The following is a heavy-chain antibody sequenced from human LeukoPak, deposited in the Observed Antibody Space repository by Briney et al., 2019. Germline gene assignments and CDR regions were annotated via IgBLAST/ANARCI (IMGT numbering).Heavy chain of an antibody. J-gene: IGHJ4*02. Sequence: GGSLRLSCAASGFTFSNSGMNWVRQAPGKGLEWVAFIQYDGSNRYYTDSVKGRFTISRDNSKNTLFRQMNRLRPDDTVFYYCASYQLEKIFNYWGQGTLVTVSS. CDR3: ASYQLEKIFNY. V-gene: IGHV3-30*02. CDR2: IQYDGSNR. CDR1: GFTFSNSG. D-gene: IGHD1-1*01.